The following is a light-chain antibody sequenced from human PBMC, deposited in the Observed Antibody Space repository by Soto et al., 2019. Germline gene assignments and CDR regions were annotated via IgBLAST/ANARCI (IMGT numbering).Light chain of an antibody. V-gene: IGKV4-1*01. CDR3: QQYYSTPPVT. J-gene: IGKJ4*01. CDR2: WAS. Sequence: DIVMTQSPDSLAVSLGERATINCKSSQSVLYSSNNKNYLARYQQKPGQPPKLLIYWASTRESGVPDRFSGSWSGTDCTLTSSSLQAEDVAVYYCQQYYSTPPVTFGGGTKVEIK. CDR1: QSVLYSSNNKNY.